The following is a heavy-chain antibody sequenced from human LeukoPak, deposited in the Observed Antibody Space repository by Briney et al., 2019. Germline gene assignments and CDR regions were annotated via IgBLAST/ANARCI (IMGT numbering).Heavy chain of an antibody. Sequence: PSETLSLTCTVSGGSISSSSYYWGWIRQPPGKGLEWIGSIYYSGSTYYNPSLKSRVTISVDTSKNQFSLKLSSVTAADTAVYYCARRGYYGSGSPNQTSDYWGQGTLVTVSS. D-gene: IGHD3-10*01. J-gene: IGHJ4*02. CDR3: ARRGYYGSGSPNQTSDY. CDR1: GGSISSSSYY. V-gene: IGHV4-39*01. CDR2: IYYSGST.